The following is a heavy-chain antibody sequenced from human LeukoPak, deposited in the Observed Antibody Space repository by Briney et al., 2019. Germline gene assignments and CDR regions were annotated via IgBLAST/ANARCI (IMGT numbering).Heavy chain of an antibody. Sequence: SETLSLTCTVSGGSISSYYWSWIRQPAGKGLEWIGRIYTSGSTNYNPSLKSRVTISVDTSKNQFSLKLTSVTAADTAVYYCAARYGDYENTDSAEYFQHWGQGTLVTVSS. J-gene: IGHJ1*01. V-gene: IGHV4-4*07. D-gene: IGHD4-17*01. CDR3: AARYGDYENTDSAEYFQH. CDR2: IYTSGST. CDR1: GGSISSYY.